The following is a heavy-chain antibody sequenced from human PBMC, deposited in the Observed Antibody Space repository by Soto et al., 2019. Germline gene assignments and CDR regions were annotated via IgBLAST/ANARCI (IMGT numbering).Heavy chain of an antibody. Sequence: PSETLSLTCAVYGGFVTSGSYYWSWIRQPPGKGLEWIGDMSYSGSTHYNPSLKSRVTISVDTSKNQFSLRLTSVTAADTAMYYCARIDHPDIRASGSIDYWGQGTLVTVSS. J-gene: IGHJ4*02. V-gene: IGHV4-61*01. CDR2: MSYSGST. CDR3: ARIDHPDIRASGSIDY. D-gene: IGHD2-15*01. CDR1: GGFVTSGSYY.